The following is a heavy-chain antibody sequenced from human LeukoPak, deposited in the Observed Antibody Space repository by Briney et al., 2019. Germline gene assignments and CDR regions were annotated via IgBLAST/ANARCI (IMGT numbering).Heavy chain of an antibody. Sequence: KKSGPTLVNPTQTLTLTCTFSGFSLSTRGMRVSWIRQPPGKALEWLSRIDWNDDKFYGTSLKTRLTISKDTSKNQVVLTMTNMDPVDTATYFCARETSDYSSSWYGYYFDYWGQGTLVTVSS. J-gene: IGHJ4*02. V-gene: IGHV2-70*04. D-gene: IGHD6-13*01. CDR1: GFSLSTRGMR. CDR2: IDWNDDK. CDR3: ARETSDYSSSWYGYYFDY.